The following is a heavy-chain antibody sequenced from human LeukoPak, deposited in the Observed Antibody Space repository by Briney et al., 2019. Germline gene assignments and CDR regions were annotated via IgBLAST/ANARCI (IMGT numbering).Heavy chain of an antibody. V-gene: IGHV3-9*01. CDR2: INWDNGGI. Sequence: GGSLRLSCAASGFNLVDYAMHWVRQAPGRGLEWVSGINWDNGGIVYAESVRGRFTVSRDNAKNSLYPQMNSLRPEDTALYYCARDDHNVLTDNFDYWGQGTLVTVSS. D-gene: IGHD3-9*01. J-gene: IGHJ4*02. CDR3: ARDDHNVLTDNFDY. CDR1: GFNLVDYA.